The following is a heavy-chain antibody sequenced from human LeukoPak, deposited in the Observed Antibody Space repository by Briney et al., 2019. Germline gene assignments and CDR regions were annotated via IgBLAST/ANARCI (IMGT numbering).Heavy chain of an antibody. J-gene: IGHJ4*02. V-gene: IGHV1-2*02. D-gene: IGHD5-24*01. CDR1: GYTFTGHY. Sequence: ASVKVSCKASGYTFTGHYMHWVRQAPGQGLEWMGWINPNSGGTNYAQKFQGRVTMTRDTSISTAYMELSRLRSDDTAVYYCARDHSEMATIFKFESYSSTTIDYWGQGTLVTVSS. CDR2: INPNSGGT. CDR3: ARDHSEMATIFKFESYSSTTIDY.